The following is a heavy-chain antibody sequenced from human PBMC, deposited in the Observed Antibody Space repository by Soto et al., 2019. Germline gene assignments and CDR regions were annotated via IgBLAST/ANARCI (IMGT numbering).Heavy chain of an antibody. CDR1: GYSFTRYG. J-gene: IGHJ6*02. D-gene: IGHD3-16*01. CDR2: INTYNGNT. Sequence: GASVKVSCKASGYSFTRYGIAWARQAPGQGLEWMGWINTYNGNTNYAQNLQGRVTLTTDTSTSTAYMELTSLRSNDTAIYYCAMVDVYVTPSPQDVWGQGTMVTVSS. CDR3: AMVDVYVTPSPQDV. V-gene: IGHV1-18*01.